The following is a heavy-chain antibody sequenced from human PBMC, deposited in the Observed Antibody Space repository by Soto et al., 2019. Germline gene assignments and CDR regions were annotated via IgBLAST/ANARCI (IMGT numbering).Heavy chain of an antibody. V-gene: IGHV3-13*01. CDR2: IGTAGDT. Sequence: GGSLRLSCAASGFTFSSYDMHWVRQATGKGLEWVSAIGTAGDTYYPGSVKGRFTISRENAKNSLYLQMNSLRAEDTAVYYCARMEYSSSSYYYGSGSYRYWGQGTLVTVSS. CDR1: GFTFSSYD. D-gene: IGHD3-10*01. J-gene: IGHJ4*02. CDR3: ARMEYSSSSYYYGSGSYRY.